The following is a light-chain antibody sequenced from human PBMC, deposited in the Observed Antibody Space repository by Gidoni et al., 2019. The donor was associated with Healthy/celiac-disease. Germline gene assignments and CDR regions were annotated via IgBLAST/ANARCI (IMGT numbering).Light chain of an antibody. J-gene: IGKJ1*01. Sequence: EMVLTQSPGTLSLSPGERATLSCRASQSVSSSYVAWYQQKPGQAPRLLIYGASSRATGIPDRFSGSGSGTDFTFTISRLEPEDFAVYYCQQYGSSPWTFGQGTKVEIK. CDR1: QSVSSSY. CDR3: QQYGSSPWT. V-gene: IGKV3-20*01. CDR2: GAS.